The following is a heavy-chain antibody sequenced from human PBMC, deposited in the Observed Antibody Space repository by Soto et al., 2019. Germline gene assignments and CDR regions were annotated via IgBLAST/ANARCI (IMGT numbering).Heavy chain of an antibody. Sequence: SETLSLTCTVSGGSVSRGSHNWSWIRQPPGKGLEWIGYIYYSGSTNYNPSLTSRVTMSVDTSKNHFSLKLSSVTAADTAVYYCASGDYGDYKMGCGVNYWGQGTLVTVSS. CDR2: IYYSGST. CDR1: GGSVSRGSHN. CDR3: ASGDYGDYKMGCGVNY. J-gene: IGHJ4*02. D-gene: IGHD4-17*01. V-gene: IGHV4-61*03.